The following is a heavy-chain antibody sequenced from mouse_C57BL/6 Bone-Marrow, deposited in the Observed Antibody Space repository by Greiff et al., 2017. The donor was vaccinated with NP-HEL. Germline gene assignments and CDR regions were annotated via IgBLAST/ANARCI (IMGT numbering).Heavy chain of an antibody. CDR3: ARYETDY. V-gene: IGHV5-17*01. J-gene: IGHJ2*01. D-gene: IGHD2-3*01. CDR2: ISSGSSTI. CDR1: GFTFSDYG. Sequence: EVQLVESGGGLVKPGGSLKLSCAASGFTFSDYGMHWVRQAPEKGLEWVAYISSGSSTIYYADTVKGRFTISRDNAKNTLFLQMTSLRSEDTAMYYCARYETDYWGQGTTLTVSS.